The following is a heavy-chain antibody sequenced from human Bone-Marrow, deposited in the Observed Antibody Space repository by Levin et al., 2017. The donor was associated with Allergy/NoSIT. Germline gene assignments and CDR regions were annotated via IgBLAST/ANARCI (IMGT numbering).Heavy chain of an antibody. J-gene: IGHJ4*02. D-gene: IGHD3-10*01. CDR1: GYTLTAYY. V-gene: IGHV1-2*02. CDR2: INPKSGGT. Sequence: ASVKVSCKASGYTLTAYYIHWVRQAPGQGLEWMGWINPKSGGTKYAQKFQGRVTMTRDTSISTVYMEVSRLKSDDTAVYYCARDQAIYGSGSPDYWGQGPLVTVSA. CDR3: ARDQAIYGSGSPDY.